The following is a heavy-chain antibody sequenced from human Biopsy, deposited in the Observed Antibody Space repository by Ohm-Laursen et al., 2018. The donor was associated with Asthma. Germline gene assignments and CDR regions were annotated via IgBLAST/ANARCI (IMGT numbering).Heavy chain of an antibody. CDR3: ARCQVGYSSGWSLLLKKIYYSGMDV. CDR2: HDHEEGGT. D-gene: IGHD6-19*01. J-gene: IGHJ6*02. Sequence: GASVKVSCKISGYSLTDLSMHWVRQAPGQGLEWMGGHDHEEGGTVNARRFQGRVTMTEDTSTDTAYMELSSLSSDDTAIYYCARCQVGYSSGWSLLLKKIYYSGMDVWGQGTAVTVSS. V-gene: IGHV1-24*01. CDR1: GYSLTDLS.